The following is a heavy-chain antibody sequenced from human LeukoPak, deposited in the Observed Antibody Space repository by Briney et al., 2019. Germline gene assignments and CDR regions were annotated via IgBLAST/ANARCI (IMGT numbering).Heavy chain of an antibody. CDR2: INGSSDNT. CDR3: ARGGWTITDYDY. D-gene: IGHD1-20*01. CDR1: GYTFSNYG. V-gene: IGHV1-18*04. Sequence: ASVKVSCKASGYTFSNYGMSWVRQAPGQGLEWMGWINGSSDNTNYAQKVQGRVTMTTDTSTSTAYMELRSLRSDDTAVYYCARGGWTITDYDYWGQGTLVTVSS. J-gene: IGHJ4*02.